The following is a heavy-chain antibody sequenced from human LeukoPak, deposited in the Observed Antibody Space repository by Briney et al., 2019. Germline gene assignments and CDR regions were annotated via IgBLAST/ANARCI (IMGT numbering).Heavy chain of an antibody. V-gene: IGHV4-59*08. CDR2: VYYSGST. CDR1: GASITSYY. J-gene: IGHJ4*02. Sequence: SETLSLTCTVSGASITSYYWTWIRQPPGKGLEWIGYVYYSGSTFYTPSLKSRVTISVDTSKNQFSLKLRSVTAADTALYYCARLGAAAGTDHWDPGTLVIVSS. D-gene: IGHD1-1*01. CDR3: ARLGAAAGTDH.